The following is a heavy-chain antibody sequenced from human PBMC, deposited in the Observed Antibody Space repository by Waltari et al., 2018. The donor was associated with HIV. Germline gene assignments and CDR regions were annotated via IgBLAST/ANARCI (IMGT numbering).Heavy chain of an antibody. CDR1: GFFFSNSW. Sequence: EVQLVESGGGWVQPGGSLRLSCAASGFFFSNSWVNWVRQAPGKGLEWVANINQDGREKLYVDSVKGRFTISRDNAKNSLYLQMNNLRAEDTAVYYCAGEMPTIIGDAFDIWGQGTMVTISS. CDR3: AGEMPTIIGDAFDI. J-gene: IGHJ3*02. V-gene: IGHV3-7*01. CDR2: INQDGREK. D-gene: IGHD3-16*02.